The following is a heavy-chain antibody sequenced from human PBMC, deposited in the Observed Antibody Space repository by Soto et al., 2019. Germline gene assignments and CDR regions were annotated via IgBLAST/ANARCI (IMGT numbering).Heavy chain of an antibody. CDR2: IDWDDDK. CDR1: GFSLSTSGMC. Sequence: SGPTLVNPTQTLTLTCTFSGFSLSTSGMCASWIRQPPGKALEWLARIDWDDDKYYSTSLKTRLTISKDTSKNQVVLTMTNMDPVDTATYYCAREGYCISTSCQIDYRGQGTLVTVSS. D-gene: IGHD2-2*01. CDR3: AREGYCISTSCQIDY. J-gene: IGHJ4*02. V-gene: IGHV2-70*11.